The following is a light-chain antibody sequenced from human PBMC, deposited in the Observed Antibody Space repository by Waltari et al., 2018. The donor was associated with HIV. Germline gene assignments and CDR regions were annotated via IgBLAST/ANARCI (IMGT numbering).Light chain of an antibody. CDR1: HGVSSR. J-gene: IGKJ1*01. V-gene: IGKV3-15*01. CDR2: GAS. CDR3: QQYYNWPPWT. Sequence: EIVMTQSPATLSVSPGERATLSCRASHGVSSRLAWYQQRPGQAPRLLIYGASTRAAGIPARFSGSGSGTEFTLTISSLQSEDFALYYCQQYYNWPPWTFGQGTKVEIK.